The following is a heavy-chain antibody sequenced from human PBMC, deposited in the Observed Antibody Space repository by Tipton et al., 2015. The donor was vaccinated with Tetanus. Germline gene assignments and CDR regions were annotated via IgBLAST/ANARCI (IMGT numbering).Heavy chain of an antibody. CDR1: GGSISSFY. J-gene: IGHJ4*02. CDR3: ARRQTYCTNGFCPFEN. V-gene: IGHV4-39*01. D-gene: IGHD2-8*01. CDR2: IYYSGST. Sequence: GLVKPSETLSLSCTVSGGSISSFYWGWIRQPPGKELEWIGSIYYSGSTCYNPSLKSRVTISLDTAKNQFSLRRSSVTAADTAVYYCARRQTYCTNGFCPFENWGQGTLVTVSS.